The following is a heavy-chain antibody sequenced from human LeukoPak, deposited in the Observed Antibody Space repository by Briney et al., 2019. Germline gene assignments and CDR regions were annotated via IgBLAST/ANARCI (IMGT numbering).Heavy chain of an antibody. Sequence: SETLSLSCAVYGGSFSGFYWSWIRQPPGRGLEWIGEINHSGSTNYNPSLKSRLTISVDTSKNQFSLKLSSVTAADTAVYYCAAGCSSTRCFWFYYTDVWAKGTTVTVSS. CDR2: INHSGST. CDR1: GGSFSGFY. CDR3: AAGCSSTRCFWFYYTDV. V-gene: IGHV4-34*01. D-gene: IGHD2-2*01. J-gene: IGHJ6*03.